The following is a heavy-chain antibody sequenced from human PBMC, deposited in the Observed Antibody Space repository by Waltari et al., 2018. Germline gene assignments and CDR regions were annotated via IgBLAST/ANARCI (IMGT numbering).Heavy chain of an antibody. CDR3: TRWSGGFGEFGGWFDP. D-gene: IGHD3-10*01. J-gene: IGHJ5*02. Sequence: QVQLQESGPGLVKPSETLSLTCTVSGCSVSSGSYSWSWIRQPPGKGLEWIGYIYYSGSTNYNPSLKSRVTISVDTSKNQFSLKLSSVTAADTAVYYCTRWSGGFGEFGGWFDPWGQGTLVTVSS. V-gene: IGHV4-61*01. CDR2: IYYSGST. CDR1: GCSVSSGSYS.